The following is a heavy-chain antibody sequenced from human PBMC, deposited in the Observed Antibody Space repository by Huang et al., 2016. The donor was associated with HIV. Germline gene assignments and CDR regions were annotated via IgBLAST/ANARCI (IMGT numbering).Heavy chain of an antibody. CDR1: GGSISSYY. CDR2: IYYSGST. J-gene: IGHJ6*02. Sequence: QVQLQESGPGLVKPSETLSLTCTVSGGSISSYYWSWIRQPPGKGLEWIGYIYYSGSTNYNPSLKSRVTISGDTSKNQVSLKLTSVTAADTAVYYCARDTSEYYYGMDVWGQGTTVTVSS. V-gene: IGHV4-59*01. CDR3: ARDTSEYYYGMDV.